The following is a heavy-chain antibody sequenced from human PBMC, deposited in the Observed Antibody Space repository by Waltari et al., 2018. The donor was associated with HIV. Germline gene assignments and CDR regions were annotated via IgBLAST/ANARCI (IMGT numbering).Heavy chain of an antibody. J-gene: IGHJ2*01. CDR3: ARDLGDHWYFDL. Sequence: EVQLVETGGGLIQPGGSLRLSCAASGFTVSSKYMNWVRQAPGKGLEWVSVIYSGGRTYYADSVKGRFTISRDNSKNTLYLDMNSLSAEDTALYYCARDLGDHWYFDLWGRGTLVTVSS. CDR1: GFTVSSKY. D-gene: IGHD2-21*01. CDR2: IYSGGRT. V-gene: IGHV3-53*02.